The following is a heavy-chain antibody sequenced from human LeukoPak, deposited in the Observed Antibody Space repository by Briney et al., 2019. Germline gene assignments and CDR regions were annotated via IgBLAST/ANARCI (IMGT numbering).Heavy chain of an antibody. CDR3: ARVGAAADAFDI. D-gene: IGHD6-13*01. CDR2: IIPIFGTA. J-gene: IGHJ3*02. Sequence: GASVKVSCKASGGTFSSYAISWVRQAPGQGLEWMGRIIPIFGTANYAQKFQGRVTITTDESTSTAYMELSSLRSEDTAVYYCARVGAAADAFDIWGQGTMVTVSS. CDR1: GGTFSSYA. V-gene: IGHV1-69*05.